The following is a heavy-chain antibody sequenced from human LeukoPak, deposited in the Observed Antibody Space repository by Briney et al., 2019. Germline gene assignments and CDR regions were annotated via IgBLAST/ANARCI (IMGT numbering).Heavy chain of an antibody. J-gene: IGHJ4*02. CDR3: ATAWGCTRPDCPFLH. V-gene: IGHV1-2*02. Sequence: ASVKVSCKASGYTFTDYYVHWVRQAPGQGLEWMGWINPNTGDTNYAQKFQGRVTMTKDTSISTAYMELSRLRSDDTAVYYCATAWGCTRPDCPFLHWGQGTLVTISS. D-gene: IGHD6-6*01. CDR2: INPNTGDT. CDR1: GYTFTDYY.